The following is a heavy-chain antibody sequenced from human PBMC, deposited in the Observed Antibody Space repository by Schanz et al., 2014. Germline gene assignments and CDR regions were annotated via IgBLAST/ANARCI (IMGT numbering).Heavy chain of an antibody. V-gene: IGHV3-23*04. Sequence: EVQLVESGGGLVQPGGSLRLSCAASGFTFNNYDMNWVRLVPGKGLECVSGISGGGGSAYYADSVKGRFTISRDNSKNTLYLQMRSLRAEDTAVYYCAKVWGSDYFYPFDYWGQGTLVTVSS. D-gene: IGHD3-22*01. CDR3: AKVWGSDYFYPFDY. CDR2: ISGGGGSA. CDR1: GFTFNNYD. J-gene: IGHJ4*02.